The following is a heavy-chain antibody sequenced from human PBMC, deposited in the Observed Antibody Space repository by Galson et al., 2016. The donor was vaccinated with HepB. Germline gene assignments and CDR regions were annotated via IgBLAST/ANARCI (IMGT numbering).Heavy chain of an antibody. CDR2: MRPAGDK. D-gene: IGHD1-1*01. V-gene: IGHV3-13*01. CDR3: ASGPHWNHAY. CDR1: GFTFNDYD. Sequence: SLRLSCAISGFTFNDYDMHWVRQGTGESLEWVANMRPAGDKYYPGSVKGRFTVSRESAKNSFYLQMVSLRAGDSGVYYCASGPHWNHAYWGQGTLVTVSS. J-gene: IGHJ4*02.